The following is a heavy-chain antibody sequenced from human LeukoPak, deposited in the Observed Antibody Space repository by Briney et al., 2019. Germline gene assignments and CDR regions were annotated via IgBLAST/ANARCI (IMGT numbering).Heavy chain of an antibody. D-gene: IGHD3-10*01. CDR2: IDYDGGSG. V-gene: IGHV3-48*03. CDR3: VRVALYYYGSESYYSFEH. CDR1: GFTLSSYE. Sequence: GGSLRLSCTVSGFTLSSYEMSWIRQAPGKGLEWVSSIDYDGGSGHYADSVKGRFTISRDNAKNSLYLQMNTLRVEDTAIYYCVRVALYYYGSESYYSFEHWGQGTPVTASS. J-gene: IGHJ4*02.